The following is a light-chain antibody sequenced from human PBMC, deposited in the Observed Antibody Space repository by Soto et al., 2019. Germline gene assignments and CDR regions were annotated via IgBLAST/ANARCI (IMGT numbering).Light chain of an antibody. CDR3: HQAASFPIT. Sequence: DSQMTQAPSYVSASVGDRVTITCLASQGIKNWLAWYQQKPGQAPNLLIYTGSSLQSGVPSRFSGSGSGTDFTLTINSLQPEDFATYYCHQAASFPITFGQGTRLEI. V-gene: IGKV1-12*01. CDR1: QGIKNW. CDR2: TGS. J-gene: IGKJ5*01.